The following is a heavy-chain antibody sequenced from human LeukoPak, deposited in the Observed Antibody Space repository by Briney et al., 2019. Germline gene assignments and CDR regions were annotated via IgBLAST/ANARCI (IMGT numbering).Heavy chain of an antibody. Sequence: SETLSLTCTVSGGSISSYYWSWIRQPPGKGLEWIGSIYYSGSTYYNPSLKSRVTISVDTSKNQFSLKLSSVTAADTAVYYCARHLPGSYEDWGQGTLVTVSS. CDR2: IYYSGST. V-gene: IGHV4-59*05. CDR3: ARHLPGSYED. CDR1: GGSISSYY. D-gene: IGHD5-12*01. J-gene: IGHJ4*02.